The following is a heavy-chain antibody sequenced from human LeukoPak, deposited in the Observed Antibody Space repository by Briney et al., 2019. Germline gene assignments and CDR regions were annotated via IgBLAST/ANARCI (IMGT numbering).Heavy chain of an antibody. J-gene: IGHJ5*02. CDR1: GGTFSSYD. CDR3: ARVFKSQGIDP. V-gene: IGHV1-8*03. Sequence: ASVKVSCKASGGTFSSYDINWVRQATGQGLEWMGWMNPNSGNTGYAQKFQGRVTITRNTSISTAYMELSSLRSEDTAVYYCARVFKSQGIDPWGQGTLVTVSS. CDR2: MNPNSGNT. D-gene: IGHD3-10*01.